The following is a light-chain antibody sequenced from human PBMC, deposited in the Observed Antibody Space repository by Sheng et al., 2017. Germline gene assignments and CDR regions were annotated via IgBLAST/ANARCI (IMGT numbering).Light chain of an antibody. CDR1: SSDIGGYNF. Sequence: QSALTQPASVSGSPGQSITISCTGTSSDIGGYNFVSWYQQHPGKAPQLMIYDVSNRPSGVSNHFSGSKSGNTASLTISGLQAEDEADYYCSSYTSSSTRVFGTGTKVTVL. V-gene: IGLV2-14*01. CDR2: DVS. J-gene: IGLJ1*01. CDR3: SSYTSSSTRV.